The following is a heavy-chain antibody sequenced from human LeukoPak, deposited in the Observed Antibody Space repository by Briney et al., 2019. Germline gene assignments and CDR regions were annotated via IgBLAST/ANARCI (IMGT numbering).Heavy chain of an antibody. CDR2: IYPGDSDT. V-gene: IGHV5-51*01. D-gene: IGHD3-22*01. Sequence: AGESLKISCKGSGYSFFRNWIGWVRQMPGKGLGWMGIIYPGDSDTRYSPSFQGQVTISADKSISTAYLQWGSLKASDTAMYYCARTGSTYYYDSSGYYYSDYWGQGTLVTVSS. CDR3: ARTGSTYYYDSSGYYYSDY. J-gene: IGHJ4*02. CDR1: GYSFFRNW.